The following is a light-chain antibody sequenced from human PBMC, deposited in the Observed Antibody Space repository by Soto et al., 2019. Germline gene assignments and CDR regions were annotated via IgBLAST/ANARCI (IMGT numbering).Light chain of an antibody. Sequence: QLVLTQSPSASASLGASVKLTCTLSSGHSSYAIAWHQQQPEKGPQFLMKLNSDGSHTKGDGIPDRFSGSTSGAERYLTISSLQSEDEADYFCQTWGTDIVVFGGGTKVTVL. CDR1: SGHSSYA. V-gene: IGLV4-69*01. J-gene: IGLJ2*01. CDR2: LNSDGSH. CDR3: QTWGTDIVV.